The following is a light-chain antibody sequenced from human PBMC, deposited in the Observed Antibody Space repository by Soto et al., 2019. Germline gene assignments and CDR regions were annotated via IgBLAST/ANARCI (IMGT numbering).Light chain of an antibody. CDR2: DAS. J-gene: IGKJ1*01. V-gene: IGKV1-5*01. CDR3: QQYNSYSST. Sequence: DIQMTQSPSTLSASVGDRVTITCRASQSISSWLAWYQQKPGKAPKLLIYDASSLESGVPSRFSGSGSGTEFTLTISSLQPDDFATYYCQQYNSYSSTFGQGTKVDI. CDR1: QSISSW.